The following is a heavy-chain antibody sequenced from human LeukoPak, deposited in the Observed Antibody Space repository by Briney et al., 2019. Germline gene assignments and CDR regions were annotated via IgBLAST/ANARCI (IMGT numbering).Heavy chain of an antibody. CDR1: GFTFSSYG. Sequence: GRSLRLSCAASGFTFSSYGMHWVRQAPGKGLEWVAVISYDGSNKYYADSVKGRFTISRDNSKNTLYLQMNSLRAEDTAVYYCAKDTPFDYWGQGTLVTVSS. CDR2: ISYDGSNK. V-gene: IGHV3-30*18. CDR3: AKDTPFDY. J-gene: IGHJ4*02.